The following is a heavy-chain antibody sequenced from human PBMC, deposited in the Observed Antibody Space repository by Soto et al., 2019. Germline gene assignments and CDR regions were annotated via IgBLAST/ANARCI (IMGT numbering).Heavy chain of an antibody. J-gene: IGHJ4*02. D-gene: IGHD2-21*02. CDR1: GGSFSGYY. Sequence: PSETLSLTCAVYGGSFSGYYWSWIRQPPGKGLEWIGEINHSGSTNYNPSLKSRVTISVDTSKNQFSLKLSSVTAADTAVYYCAKESGNSARSDYWGQGTLVTVSS. V-gene: IGHV4-34*01. CDR3: AKESGNSARSDY. CDR2: INHSGST.